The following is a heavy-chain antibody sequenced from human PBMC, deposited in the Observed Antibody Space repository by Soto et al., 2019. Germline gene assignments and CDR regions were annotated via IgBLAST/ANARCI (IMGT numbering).Heavy chain of an antibody. Sequence: GGSLRLSCAASGFTFSSYWMSWVRQAPGKGLEWVANIKQDGSEKYYVDSVKGRFTISRDNAKNSLYLQMNSLRAEDTAVYYCARGHTYGSGSYYDYWGQGTLVTVSS. CDR3: ARGHTYGSGSYYDY. D-gene: IGHD3-10*01. J-gene: IGHJ4*02. CDR2: IKQDGSEK. V-gene: IGHV3-7*03. CDR1: GFTFSSYW.